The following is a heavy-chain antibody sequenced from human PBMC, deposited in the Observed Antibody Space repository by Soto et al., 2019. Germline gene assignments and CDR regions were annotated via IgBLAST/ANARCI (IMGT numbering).Heavy chain of an antibody. Sequence: SETLSLTCAVSGGSISGGNYSWSWIRQPPGKGLEWIGYIYHSGGTFYNPSLKSRVTISVDTSKNQFSLKLSSVTAADTAVYYCARGPDYYDSSGYRTNLWFDPWGQGTLVTVPQ. V-gene: IGHV4-30-2*01. CDR3: ARGPDYYDSSGYRTNLWFDP. D-gene: IGHD3-22*01. CDR1: GGSISGGNYS. CDR2: IYHSGGT. J-gene: IGHJ5*02.